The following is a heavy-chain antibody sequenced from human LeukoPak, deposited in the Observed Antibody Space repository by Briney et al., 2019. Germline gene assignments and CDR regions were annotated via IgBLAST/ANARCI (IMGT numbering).Heavy chain of an antibody. D-gene: IGHD2-21*02. CDR1: GFPFCCYR. CDR3: ARDPRYCGGDCYPSWFDP. V-gene: IGHV3-21*01. Sequence: PGGSQSLLCTASGFPFCCYRLQWVPRSTGKGLEWVSSSISTSSYIYYAYLVKGRFTMSRDNAKNSLYLQMNSLRAEDTAVYYCARDPRYCGGDCYPSWFDPWGQGTLVTVSS. CDR2: SISTSSYI. J-gene: IGHJ5*02.